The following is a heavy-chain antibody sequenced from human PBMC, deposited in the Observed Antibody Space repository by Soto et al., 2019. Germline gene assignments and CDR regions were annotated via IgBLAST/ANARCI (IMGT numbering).Heavy chain of an antibody. Sequence: AGGSLRLSCAASGFTFSSYAMSWVRQAPGKGLEWVSAISGSGGSTYYADSVKGRFTISRDNSKNTLYLQMNSLRAEDTAVYYCAKVLELRRAARPRGYYFDYWGQGTLVTVSS. CDR1: GFTFSSYA. D-gene: IGHD6-6*01. J-gene: IGHJ4*02. CDR3: AKVLELRRAARPRGYYFDY. V-gene: IGHV3-23*01. CDR2: ISGSGGST.